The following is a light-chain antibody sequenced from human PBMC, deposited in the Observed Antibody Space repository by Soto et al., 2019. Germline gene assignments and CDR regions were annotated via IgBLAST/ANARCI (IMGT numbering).Light chain of an antibody. CDR1: QSVSTY. CDR2: DAS. V-gene: IGKV3-11*01. Sequence: EIVLTQSPAILSLSPGERATLSCRASQSVSTYVAWYQQKPGQAPRLLIYDASNRATGIPARFSGSGSGTDFTLTISSLEPEDFAVYYCQQRSNWPPTFGQGTKVEIK. J-gene: IGKJ1*01. CDR3: QQRSNWPPT.